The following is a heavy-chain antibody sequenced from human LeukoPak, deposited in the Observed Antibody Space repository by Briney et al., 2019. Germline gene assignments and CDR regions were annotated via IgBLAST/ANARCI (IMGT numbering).Heavy chain of an antibody. CDR1: GFTFSSYW. V-gene: IGHV3-7*01. Sequence: QAGGSLRLSCAASGFTFSSYWMSWVRQAPGKGLEWVANIKQDGSEKYYVDSVKGRFTISRDNAKNSLYLQMNSLRAEDTAVYYCARSRFGELFLFDYWGQGTLVTVSS. D-gene: IGHD3-10*01. CDR2: IKQDGSEK. J-gene: IGHJ4*02. CDR3: ARSRFGELFLFDY.